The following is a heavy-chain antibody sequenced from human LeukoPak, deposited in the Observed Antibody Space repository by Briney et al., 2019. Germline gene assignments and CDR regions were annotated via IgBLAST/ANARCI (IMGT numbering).Heavy chain of an antibody. CDR2: ISSDGSWT. CDR1: GNYW. V-gene: IGHV3-74*01. D-gene: IGHD2-2*01. Sequence: GGSLRLSCAASGNYWMHWVRQAPGKGLVWVSHISSDGSWTSYADSVKGRFTISKDNAKNTVYLQMNNLRVEDTAVYYCVSFYETYWGRGTLVTVSS. CDR3: VSFYETY. J-gene: IGHJ4*02.